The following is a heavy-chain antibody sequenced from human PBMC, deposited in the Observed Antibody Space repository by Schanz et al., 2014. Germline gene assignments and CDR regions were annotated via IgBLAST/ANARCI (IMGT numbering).Heavy chain of an antibody. CDR2: IWSDGSTK. Sequence: QVQMVESGGGVVQPGRSLRLSCAASGFAFSVYGMHWVRQALGKGPEWVAVIWSDGSTKYYADSVKGRFTISRDNSKNTLYLQMNSLRADDTAVYFCARAHGNNWYGKGLDYWGQGTQVTVSS. J-gene: IGHJ4*02. D-gene: IGHD1-1*01. CDR3: ARAHGNNWYGKGLDY. V-gene: IGHV3-33*01. CDR1: GFAFSVYG.